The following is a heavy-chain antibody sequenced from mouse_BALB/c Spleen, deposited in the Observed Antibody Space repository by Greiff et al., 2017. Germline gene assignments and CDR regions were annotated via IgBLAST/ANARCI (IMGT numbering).Heavy chain of an antibody. CDR3: ARGNYGYDGFAY. D-gene: IGHD2-2*01. V-gene: IGHV5-4*02. Sequence: VQLKESGGGLVKPGGSLKLSCAASGFTFSDYYMYWVRQTPEKRLEWVATISDGGSYTYYPDSVKGRFTISRDNAKNNLYLQMSSLKSEDTAMYYCARGNYGYDGFAYWGQGTLVTVSA. CDR2: ISDGGSYT. CDR1: GFTFSDYY. J-gene: IGHJ3*01.